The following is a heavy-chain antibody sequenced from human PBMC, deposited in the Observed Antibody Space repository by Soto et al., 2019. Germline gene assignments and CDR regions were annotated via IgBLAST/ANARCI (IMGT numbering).Heavy chain of an antibody. Sequence: QVQLQESGPGLVKPSETLSLTCTVSGDSISGGASFWSWIRQPPGKGLEWIANVYYSGSSYYNPSLKRRLTISVDTTKNQFSLQLKSMTAADTAVYYCAKLACTSSTCYFTGWFDPWGQGTLVTVSS. J-gene: IGHJ5*02. V-gene: IGHV4-31*03. CDR1: GDSISGGASF. CDR2: VYYSGSS. D-gene: IGHD2-2*01. CDR3: AKLACTSSTCYFTGWFDP.